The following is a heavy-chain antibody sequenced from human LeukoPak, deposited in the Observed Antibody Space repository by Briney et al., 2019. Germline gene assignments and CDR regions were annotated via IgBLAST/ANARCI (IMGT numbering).Heavy chain of an antibody. D-gene: IGHD5-24*01. V-gene: IGHV4-39*07. CDR1: GGSISSSSYY. CDR2: IYYSGST. J-gene: IGHJ4*02. CDR3: ARGMATIDY. Sequence: SETLSLTCTVSGGSISSSSYYWGWIRQPPGKGLEWIGSIYYSGSTYYNPSLKSRVTISVDTSKNQFSLKLSSVTAADAAVYYCARGMATIDYWGQGTLVTVSS.